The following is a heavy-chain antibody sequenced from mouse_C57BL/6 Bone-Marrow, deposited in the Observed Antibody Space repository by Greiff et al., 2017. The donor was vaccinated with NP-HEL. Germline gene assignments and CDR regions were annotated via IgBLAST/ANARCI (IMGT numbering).Heavy chain of an antibody. CDR1: GYTFTSYC. J-gene: IGHJ4*01. D-gene: IGHD1-1*01. CDR3: ARDSSYDYAMDY. CDR2: IDPSDSYT. Sequence: QVQLQQPGAELVMPGASVKLSCKASGYTFTSYCMHWVKQRPGQGLEWIGEIDPSDSYTNYNQKFKGKSTLTVDKSSSTAYMQLSSLTSEDSAVYYCARDSSYDYAMDYWDQGTAVTVSS. V-gene: IGHV1-69*01.